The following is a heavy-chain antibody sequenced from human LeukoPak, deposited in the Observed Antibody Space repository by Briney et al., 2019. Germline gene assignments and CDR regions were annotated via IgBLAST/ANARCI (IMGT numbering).Heavy chain of an antibody. Sequence: GGSLRLSCAASGFTFSSYWMNWARQAPGKGLEWVASINHNGNVYYYVDSVKGRFTISRDNAKNSLYLQMSNLRAEDTAVYFCARGGGLDVWGQGATVTVSS. D-gene: IGHD3-16*01. J-gene: IGHJ6*02. CDR3: ARGGGLDV. V-gene: IGHV3-7*03. CDR2: INHNGNVY. CDR1: GFTFSSYW.